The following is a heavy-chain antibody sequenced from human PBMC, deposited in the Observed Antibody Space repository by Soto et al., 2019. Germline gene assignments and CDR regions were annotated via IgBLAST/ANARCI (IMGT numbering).Heavy chain of an antibody. J-gene: IGHJ4*02. CDR2: INHSGST. Sequence: SETLSLTCAVYGGSFSGYYWSWIRQPPGKGLEWIGEINHSGSTNYNPSLKSRVTISVDTSKNQFSLKLSSVTAADTAVYYCARGMFAAAVIGWFDYWGQGTLVTVSS. D-gene: IGHD6-13*01. CDR3: ARGMFAAAVIGWFDY. CDR1: GGSFSGYY. V-gene: IGHV4-34*01.